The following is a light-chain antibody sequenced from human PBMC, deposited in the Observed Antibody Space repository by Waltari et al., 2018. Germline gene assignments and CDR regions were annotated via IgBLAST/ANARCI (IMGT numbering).Light chain of an antibody. J-gene: IGKJ4*01. CDR1: QSVVNF. Sequence: ETVLTQSPATLSLSPGERATLSCRASQSVVNFLVWYQQKPGQAPRLLIYDASNRATGIPARCSGSASGTDFTLTITNVEPEDSAFYYCQQRSSWPLTFGGGTKLEIK. CDR2: DAS. CDR3: QQRSSWPLT. V-gene: IGKV3-11*01.